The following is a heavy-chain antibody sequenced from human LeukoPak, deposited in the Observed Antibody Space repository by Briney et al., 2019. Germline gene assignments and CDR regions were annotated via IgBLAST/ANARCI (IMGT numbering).Heavy chain of an antibody. D-gene: IGHD2-21*01. V-gene: IGHV1-2*06. Sequence: ASVKVSCXASGYTFTGYYMHWVRQAPGQGLAWMGRINPNSGGTNYAQKFQGRVTMTRDTSISTPYMELSSLRSEDTAVYYCARGAGGVIAIEWYFDLWGRGTLVTVSS. CDR1: GYTFTGYY. CDR2: INPNSGGT. CDR3: ARGAGGVIAIEWYFDL. J-gene: IGHJ2*01.